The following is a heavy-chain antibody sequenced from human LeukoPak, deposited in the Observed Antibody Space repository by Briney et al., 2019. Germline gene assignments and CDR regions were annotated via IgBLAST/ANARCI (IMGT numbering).Heavy chain of an antibody. CDR2: ISSSSSYI. J-gene: IGHJ4*02. V-gene: IGHV3-21*01. CDR3: TRDTRPRNSYYFDY. D-gene: IGHD4-23*01. Sequence: PGGSLRLSCAASGFTFSSYGMNWVRQAPGKGLEWVSSISSSSSYIYYADSVKGRFTISRDNAKNSLYLQMNSLRAEDTAVYYCTRDTRPRNSYYFDYWGQGTLVTVSS. CDR1: GFTFSSYG.